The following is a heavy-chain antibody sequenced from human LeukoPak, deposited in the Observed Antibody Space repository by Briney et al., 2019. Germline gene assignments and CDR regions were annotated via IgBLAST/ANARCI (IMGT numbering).Heavy chain of an antibody. D-gene: IGHD1-26*01. CDR1: GFTFSSYW. Sequence: GGSLRLSCAASGFTFSSYWMHWVRQAPGKGLVWVSRINGDGSSTSYADSVKGRFTISRDNAKNTLYLQMNSLRTEDTAVYYCAKDFVPRGGSYFPGFDYWGQGTLVIVSS. CDR3: AKDFVPRGGSYFPGFDY. V-gene: IGHV3-74*01. CDR2: INGDGSST. J-gene: IGHJ4*02.